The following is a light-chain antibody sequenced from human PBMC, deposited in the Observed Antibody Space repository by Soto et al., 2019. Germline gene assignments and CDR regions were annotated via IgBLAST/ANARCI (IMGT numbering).Light chain of an antibody. V-gene: IGLV2-14*01. J-gene: IGLJ2*01. CDR3: SSYRTSSTAVV. Sequence: QSALTQPASVSGSPGQSITISCTGTSSDVGDYNYVSWYQQHPGKAPRLMLYDVSERPSGVSNRFSGSKSGNTASLTISGLHTEDEAQYDCSSYRTSSTAVVFGGGTQLTVL. CDR1: SSDVGDYNY. CDR2: DVS.